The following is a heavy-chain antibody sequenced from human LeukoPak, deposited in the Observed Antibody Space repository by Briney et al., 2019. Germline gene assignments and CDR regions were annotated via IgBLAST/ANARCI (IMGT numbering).Heavy chain of an antibody. V-gene: IGHV4-61*02. D-gene: IGHD3-9*01. CDR2: IYTSGST. Sequence: SQTLSLTCAVSGGSISSGGYSWSWIRQPPGKGLEWIGRIYTSGSTNYNPSLKSRVSMSLDTPKSQLSLRLSSLTAADTAVFYCARGRIWGDFLTGFLAFDSWGQGILVTVSS. J-gene: IGHJ4*02. CDR3: ARGRIWGDFLTGFLAFDS. CDR1: GGSISSGGYS.